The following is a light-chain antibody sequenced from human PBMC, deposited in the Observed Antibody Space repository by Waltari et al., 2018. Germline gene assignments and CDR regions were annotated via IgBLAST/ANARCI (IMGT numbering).Light chain of an antibody. CDR3: ATWDGSLGAV. V-gene: IGLV1-51*01. J-gene: IGLJ3*02. CDR1: NSNIDSLS. CDR2: DGF. Sequence: QSVLTQPPSVSAAPGQKVTISCSGNNSNIDSLSVSWYQHPPGTAPNLLLYDGFKRPSGIPDRFSGSESGPSATLGITGLQTADEADYYCATWDGSLGAVFGGGTRLTVL.